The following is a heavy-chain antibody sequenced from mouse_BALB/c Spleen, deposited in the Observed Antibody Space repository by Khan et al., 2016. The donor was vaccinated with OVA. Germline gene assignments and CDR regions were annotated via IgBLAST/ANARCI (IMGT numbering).Heavy chain of an antibody. V-gene: IGHV5-6*01. J-gene: IGHJ3*01. Sequence: EVQLVESGGDLVKPGGSLKLSCAASGFTFSSYSMSWVSQTPDKRLEWVASISSSGDYTYYPDSVKGRFTISRDNAKNTLYLQMSDLKSEDTAMYYCADHLTGSFAYWGQGTLVTVSA. CDR1: GFTFSSYS. CDR3: ADHLTGSFAY. D-gene: IGHD4-1*01. CDR2: ISSSGDYT.